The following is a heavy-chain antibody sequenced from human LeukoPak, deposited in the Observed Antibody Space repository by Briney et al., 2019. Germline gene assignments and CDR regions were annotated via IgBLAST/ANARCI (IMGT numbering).Heavy chain of an antibody. V-gene: IGHV3-30*04. CDR1: GFAFNSYS. CDR3: TRPYYYDSSGYYLDF. J-gene: IGHJ4*02. D-gene: IGHD3-22*01. Sequence: GGSLRLSCAASGFAFNSYSMHWVRQAPGKGLEWVAVISYDGSNKYYADSVKGRLTISRDNSKNTLYLQMNSLRAEDTAVYYCTRPYYYDSSGYYLDFWGQGTLVTVSS. CDR2: ISYDGSNK.